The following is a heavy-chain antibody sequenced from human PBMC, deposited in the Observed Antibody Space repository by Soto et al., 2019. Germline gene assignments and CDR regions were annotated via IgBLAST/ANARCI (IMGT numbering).Heavy chain of an antibody. J-gene: IGHJ5*02. CDR2: IGASGNII. D-gene: IGHD5-18*01. CDR3: VQAPTTATVNWFDP. Sequence: EVQLLQSGGGLVQPGESLRLSCATSGFGFRSYAMAWVRQAPGKGLEWVASIGASGNIIYYADSVKGRFTISRDNSKETLVLEMNNVRVDETATYYWVQAPTTATVNWFDPWGQGSLVSVSS. V-gene: IGHV3-23*05. CDR1: GFGFRSYA.